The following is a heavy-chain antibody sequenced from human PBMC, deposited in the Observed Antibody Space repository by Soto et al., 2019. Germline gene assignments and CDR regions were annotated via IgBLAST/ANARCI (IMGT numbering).Heavy chain of an antibody. CDR2: IGPSGSPI. J-gene: IGHJ6*02. CDR1: GFVFSDYY. Sequence: PGGSLRLSCAASGFVFSDYYISWIRQAPGKGLEWVSYIGPSGSPIYYADSLRGRFTISRDNAENSVYLQMNSLRAEDTAVYYCARGHYGLGVWGQGTTVTVSS. CDR3: ARGHYGLGV. V-gene: IGHV3-11*01.